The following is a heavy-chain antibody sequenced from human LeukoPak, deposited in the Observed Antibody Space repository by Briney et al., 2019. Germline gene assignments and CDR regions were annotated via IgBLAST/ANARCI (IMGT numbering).Heavy chain of an antibody. CDR1: GFTFSSYA. D-gene: IGHD4-11*01. CDR3: AREGTVTLFVPRRNYYYYMDV. CDR2: ISYDGSNK. J-gene: IGHJ6*03. Sequence: GGSLRLSCAASGFTFSSYAMHWVRQAPGKGLEWVAVISYDGSNKYYADSVKGRFTISRDNSKNTLYLQMNGLRAEDTAVYYCAREGTVTLFVPRRNYYYYMDVWGKGTTVTVS. V-gene: IGHV3-30*01.